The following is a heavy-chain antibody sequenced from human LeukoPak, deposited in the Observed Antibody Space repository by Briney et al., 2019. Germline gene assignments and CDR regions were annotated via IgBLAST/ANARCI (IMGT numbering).Heavy chain of an antibody. CDR2: ISGSGGSA. CDR3: AKVGSSGWYAMDV. CDR1: GFTFSSYA. J-gene: IGHJ6*02. Sequence: PGGSLRLSCAASGFTFSSYAMSWVRQAPGKGLEWVSLISGSGGSAKYADSVKGRFTISRDNSKNTLFLQMSSLRAEDTAIYYCAKVGSSGWYAMDVWGRGTSVTVS. V-gene: IGHV3-23*01. D-gene: IGHD6-19*01.